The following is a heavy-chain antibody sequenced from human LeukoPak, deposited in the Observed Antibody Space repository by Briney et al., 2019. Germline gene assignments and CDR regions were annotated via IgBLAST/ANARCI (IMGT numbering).Heavy chain of an antibody. Sequence: SETLSLTCTVSGGSISSSSYYWGWIRQPPAKVLEWIGSINYSGSTYYNPSLKSRVTISIDTSENQFSLKLASVTAADTAVYYCARQIGAGRWSFDYWGQGTLVTVSS. D-gene: IGHD4-23*01. J-gene: IGHJ4*02. V-gene: IGHV4-39*01. CDR3: ARQIGAGRWSFDY. CDR1: GGSISSSSYY. CDR2: INYSGST.